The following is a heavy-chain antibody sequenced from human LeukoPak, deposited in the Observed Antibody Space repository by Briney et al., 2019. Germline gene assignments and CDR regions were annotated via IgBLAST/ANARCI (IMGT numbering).Heavy chain of an antibody. J-gene: IGHJ4*02. V-gene: IGHV3-21*01. CDR1: GFTFSSYS. CDR3: ARGARWLRFAYYFDY. CDR2: LSSSSSYI. Sequence: GGSLRLSCAASGFTFSSYSMNWVRQAPGKGLEWVSSLSSSSSYIYYADSVKGRFTISRDNAKNSLYLQMNSLRAEDTAVYYCARGARWLRFAYYFDYWGQGTLVTVSS. D-gene: IGHD5-12*01.